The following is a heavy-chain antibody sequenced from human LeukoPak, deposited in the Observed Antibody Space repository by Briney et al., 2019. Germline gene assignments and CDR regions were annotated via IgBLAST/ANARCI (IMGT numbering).Heavy chain of an antibody. J-gene: IGHJ3*02. V-gene: IGHV1-69*02. CDR1: GGTFGSYT. CDR2: IIPILGIA. D-gene: IGHD3-3*01. Sequence: SVKVSCKASGGTFGSYTISWVRQAPGQGLEWMGRIIPILGIANYAQKFQGRVTITADKSTSTAYMELSSLSSEDTAVYYCARKVLGEWLLGEAFDIWGQGTMVTVSS. CDR3: ARKVLGEWLLGEAFDI.